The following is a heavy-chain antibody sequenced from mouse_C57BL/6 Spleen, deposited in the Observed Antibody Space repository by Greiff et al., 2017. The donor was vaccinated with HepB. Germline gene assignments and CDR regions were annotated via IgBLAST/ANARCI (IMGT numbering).Heavy chain of an antibody. V-gene: IGHV5-17*01. CDR1: GFTFSDYG. CDR2: ISSGSSTI. J-gene: IGHJ4*01. Sequence: EVKVVESGGGLVKPGGSLKLSCAASGFTFSDYGMHWVRQAPEKGLEWVAYISSGSSTIYYADTVKGRFTISRDNAKNTLFLQMTSLRSEDTAMYYCARDYGDAMDYWGQGTSVTVSS. D-gene: IGHD1-1*01. CDR3: ARDYGDAMDY.